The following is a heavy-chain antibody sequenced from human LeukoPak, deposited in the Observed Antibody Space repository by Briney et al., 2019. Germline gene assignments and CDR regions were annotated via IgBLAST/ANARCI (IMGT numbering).Heavy chain of an antibody. CDR2: LSPTGGRI. D-gene: IGHD3-9*01. Sequence: ASVKVSCKASGYTFTRYSIHWLRRAPGKGIEWMGVLSPTGGRIGNAQNFQDRMTMTSDTSTSTIYMELRSLTFEDTAIYYCARDFDGGTVISMDYFDYWGQGTLVTVSS. V-gene: IGHV1-46*01. CDR1: GYTFTRYS. J-gene: IGHJ4*02. CDR3: ARDFDGGTVISMDYFDY.